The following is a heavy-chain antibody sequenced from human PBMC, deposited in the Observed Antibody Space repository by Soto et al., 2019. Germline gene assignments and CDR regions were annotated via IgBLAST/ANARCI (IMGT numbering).Heavy chain of an antibody. J-gene: IGHJ6*02. CDR1: GYTFTSYG. Sequence: QVQLVQSGAEVKKPGASVKVSCKASGYTFTSYGISWVRQAPGQGLEWMGWISAYNGNTNYAQKLQGRVTMTTDTSTSTAYMELRSLRSDDTAVYYCERDLIVATIANYYYYGMDVWGQGTTVTVSS. CDR2: ISAYNGNT. CDR3: ERDLIVATIANYYYYGMDV. V-gene: IGHV1-18*01. D-gene: IGHD5-12*01.